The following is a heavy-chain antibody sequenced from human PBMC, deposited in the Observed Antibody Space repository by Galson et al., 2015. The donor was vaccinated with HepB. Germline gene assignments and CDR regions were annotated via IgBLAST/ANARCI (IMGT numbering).Heavy chain of an antibody. CDR3: AKGGLSNHGFDH. J-gene: IGHJ4*02. CDR1: GFTFSSDA. V-gene: IGHV3-23*01. Sequence: SLRLSCAASGFTFSSDAMSWVRQAPGKGLEWVSGINTSGGKTYYADSVKGRFTISRDNSKSTLYLQMNSLRAEDTALYYCAKGGLSNHGFDHWGQGTLVTVSS. D-gene: IGHD2-8*01. CDR2: INTSGGKT.